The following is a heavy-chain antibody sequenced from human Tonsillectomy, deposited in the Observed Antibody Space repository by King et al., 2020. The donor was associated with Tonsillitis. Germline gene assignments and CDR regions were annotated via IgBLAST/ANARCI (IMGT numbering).Heavy chain of an antibody. CDR1: GFTFSTYA. Sequence: VQLVESGGGLVQPGGSLRLSCAASGFTFSTYAMSWVRQAPGKGLEWVSVIYSGGSSTYYADSVKGRFTISRDNSKNTLYLQMNTLRAEVTAVYYCATCGYCSGVSCPPYYFDYWGQGTLVTVSS. V-gene: IGHV3-23*03. CDR3: ATCGYCSGVSCPPYYFDY. J-gene: IGHJ4*02. D-gene: IGHD2-15*01. CDR2: IYSGGSST.